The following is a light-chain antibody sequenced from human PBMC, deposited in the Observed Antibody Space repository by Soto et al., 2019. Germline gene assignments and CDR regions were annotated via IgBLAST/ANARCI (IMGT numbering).Light chain of an antibody. V-gene: IGKV1-8*01. Sequence: AIRMTQSPSSFSASTGDRVTITCRASQGISSYLAWYQQKPGKAPKLLIYAASTLQSGVPLRFSGSGSGTDFTLTISCLQSEDFATYYCQQYYSYPSLTFGGGTKVEIK. J-gene: IGKJ4*01. CDR1: QGISSY. CDR2: AAS. CDR3: QQYYSYPSLT.